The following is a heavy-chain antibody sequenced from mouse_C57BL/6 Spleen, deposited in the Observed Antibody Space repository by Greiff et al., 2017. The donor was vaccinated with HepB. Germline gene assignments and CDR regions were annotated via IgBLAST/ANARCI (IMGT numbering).Heavy chain of an antibody. D-gene: IGHD1-1*01. CDR1: GYAFSSYW. Sequence: LQESGAELVKPGASVKISCKASGYAFSSYWMNWVKQRPGKGLEWIGQIYPGDGDTNYNGKFKGKATLTADKSSSTAYMQLSSLTSEDSAVYFCARGRDYASDYWGQGTTLTVSS. CDR3: ARGRDYASDY. V-gene: IGHV1-80*01. J-gene: IGHJ2*01. CDR2: IYPGDGDT.